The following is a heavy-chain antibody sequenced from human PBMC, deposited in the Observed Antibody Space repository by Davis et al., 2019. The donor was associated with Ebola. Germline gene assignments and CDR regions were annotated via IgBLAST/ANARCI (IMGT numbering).Heavy chain of an antibody. V-gene: IGHV4-59*12. CDR3: ARETMVYAMSYGMDV. CDR2: IYYSGST. J-gene: IGHJ6*02. D-gene: IGHD2-8*01. Sequence: SETLSLTCTVSGGSISSYYWSWIRQPPGKGLEWIGYIYYSGSTNYNPSLKSRVTISVDTSKNQFSLKLSSVTAADTAVYYCARETMVYAMSYGMDVWGQGTTVTVSS. CDR1: GGSISSYY.